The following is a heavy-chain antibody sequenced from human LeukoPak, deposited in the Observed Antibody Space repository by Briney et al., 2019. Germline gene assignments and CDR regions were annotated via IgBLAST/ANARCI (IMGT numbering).Heavy chain of an antibody. CDR3: ARRDVSGYPTDLDY. CDR1: GYTFTAYY. Sequence: GASVKVSCKASGYTFTAYYMYWVRQAPGQGLEWMGWIDPNSAGTYYAQKFQGRVSMTRDTSISTAYMELSSLTSDDTAVYYCARRDVSGYPTDLDYWGQGTLVTVSS. CDR2: IDPNSAGT. J-gene: IGHJ4*02. D-gene: IGHD5-12*01. V-gene: IGHV1-2*02.